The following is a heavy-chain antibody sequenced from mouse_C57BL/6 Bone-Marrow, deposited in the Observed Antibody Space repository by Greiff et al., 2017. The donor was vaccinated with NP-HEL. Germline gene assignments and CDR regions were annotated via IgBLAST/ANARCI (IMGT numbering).Heavy chain of an antibody. D-gene: IGHD2-3*01. CDR3: TRGLYDGYSFAY. V-gene: IGHV5-9-1*02. Sequence: EVKLMESGEGLVKPGGSLKLSCAASGFTFSSYAMSWVRQTPEKRLEWVAYISSGGDYIYYADTVKGRFTISRDNARNTLYLQMSSLKSEDTAMYYCTRGLYDGYSFAYWGQGTLVTVSA. CDR2: ISSGGDYI. J-gene: IGHJ3*01. CDR1: GFTFSSYA.